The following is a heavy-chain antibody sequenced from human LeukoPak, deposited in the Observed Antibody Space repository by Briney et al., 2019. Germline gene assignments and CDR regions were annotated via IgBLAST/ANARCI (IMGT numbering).Heavy chain of an antibody. D-gene: IGHD2-8*01. V-gene: IGHV5-10-1*01. CDR3: ARHQLLGPCFKGVCSDAFDI. J-gene: IGHJ3*02. Sequence: PGESLMISCKGSGYRFTSYWISWVRQLPGKGLEWMGRIDPSDSYTNYSPSFQGHLTISADKSISTAYLQWSSLKASDTAMYYCARHQLLGPCFKGVCSDAFDIWGQGTMVTVSS. CDR1: GYRFTSYW. CDR2: IDPSDSYT.